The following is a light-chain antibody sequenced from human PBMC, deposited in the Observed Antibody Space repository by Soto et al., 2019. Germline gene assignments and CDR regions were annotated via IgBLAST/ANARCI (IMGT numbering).Light chain of an antibody. CDR1: QRIGRL. CDR3: QQTDRPRFT. Sequence: DIQMTQSPSSLSASVGDTVTITCRASQRIGRLLSWYQQQPGKAPKLLIYDGFTLQGGVPSRFSGSGSGTDFTLTIGSLQPEDFTTYYCQQTDRPRFTFGPGTKVDVK. V-gene: IGKV1-39*01. CDR2: DGF. J-gene: IGKJ3*01.